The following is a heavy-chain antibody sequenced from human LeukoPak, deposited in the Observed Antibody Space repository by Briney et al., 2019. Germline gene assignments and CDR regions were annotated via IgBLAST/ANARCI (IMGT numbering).Heavy chain of an antibody. CDR1: GFTVSSNY. V-gene: IGHV3-53*01. CDR3: EDGIRYCSGGSCIDY. Sequence: GGSLRLSGAASGFTVSSNYMSWVRQAPGKWLEWVSVIYSGGSTYYADSVKGRFTIPRDNSRNTLYLQMNSLRAEDTLVYQGEDGIRYCSGGSCIDYWGQGTLVTVSS. D-gene: IGHD2-15*01. CDR2: IYSGGST. J-gene: IGHJ4*02.